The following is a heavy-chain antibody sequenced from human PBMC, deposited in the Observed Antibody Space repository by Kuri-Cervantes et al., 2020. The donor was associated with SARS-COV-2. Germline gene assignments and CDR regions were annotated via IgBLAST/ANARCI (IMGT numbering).Heavy chain of an antibody. CDR1: GGTFSSYA. Sequence: SVKVSCKASGGTFSSYAISWVRQAPGQGLEWMGRIIPILGTANYAQKFQGRVTITADKSTSTAYMELSSLRSEDTAVYYCARMTTGDYMDVWGKGTTGHRLL. V-gene: IGHV1-69*04. J-gene: IGHJ6*03. CDR3: ARMTTGDYMDV. CDR2: IIPILGTA. D-gene: IGHD7-27*01.